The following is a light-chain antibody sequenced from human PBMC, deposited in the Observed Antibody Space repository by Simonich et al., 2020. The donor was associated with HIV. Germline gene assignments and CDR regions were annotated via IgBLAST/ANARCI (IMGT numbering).Light chain of an antibody. Sequence: QSVLTQPPSASGTPGQRVTISCSGSSSNIRSNTVNWYQQLPGTAPKLLIYSNNQRPSGVPDRVSGSKSGTSASLAISGLQSEDEADYYCTAWDDSLNGRVFGGGTKVTVL. CDR3: TAWDDSLNGRV. CDR1: SSNIRSNT. J-gene: IGLJ2*01. V-gene: IGLV1-44*01. CDR2: SNN.